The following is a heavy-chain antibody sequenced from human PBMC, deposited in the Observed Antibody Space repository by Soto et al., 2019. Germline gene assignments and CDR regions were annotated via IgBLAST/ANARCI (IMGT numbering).Heavy chain of an antibody. D-gene: IGHD6-13*01. Sequence: GGSLRLSCAASGFTFSSYALSWVRQAPGKGLEWVSAISGSGGSTYYADSVKGRFTISRDNSKNTLYLQLNTLRAEDTAKYYCAKEDIAATATGAYFQHWGQGTLVTVSS. V-gene: IGHV3-23*01. CDR1: GFTFSSYA. CDR3: AKEDIAATATGAYFQH. CDR2: ISGSGGST. J-gene: IGHJ1*01.